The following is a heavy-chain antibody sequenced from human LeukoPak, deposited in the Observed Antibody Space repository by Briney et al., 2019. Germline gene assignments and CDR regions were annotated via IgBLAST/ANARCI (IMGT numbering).Heavy chain of an antibody. CDR3: ARSFGVVTPSHY. V-gene: IGHV3-7*01. D-gene: IGHD3-3*01. CDR1: GFTFSDHY. J-gene: IGHJ4*02. Sequence: PGGSLRLSCAASGFTFSDHYMDWVRQAPGKGLEWVANINQGGNEKYYVDSVKGRFTISRDNAKNSQYLQMNSLRAEDTAVYYCARSFGVVTPSHYWGQGTLVTVSS. CDR2: INQGGNEK.